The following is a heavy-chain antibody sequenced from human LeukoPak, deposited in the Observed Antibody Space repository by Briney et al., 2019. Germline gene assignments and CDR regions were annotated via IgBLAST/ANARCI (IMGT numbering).Heavy chain of an antibody. D-gene: IGHD1-14*01. CDR1: GDSVSSKSAA. Sequence: TLSLTCAISGDSVSSKSAAWDWIRQSPSRGLEWLGRTYYRYKWYNDYAISVKSRIAINPDTSKNQFSLHLNSVTPGDTAVYYCARGTATASYPINWFDPWGQGILVTVSS. V-gene: IGHV6-1*01. J-gene: IGHJ5*02. CDR3: ARGTATASYPINWFDP. CDR2: TYYRYKWYN.